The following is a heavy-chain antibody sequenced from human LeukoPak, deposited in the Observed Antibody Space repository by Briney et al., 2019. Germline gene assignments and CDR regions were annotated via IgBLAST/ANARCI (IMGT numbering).Heavy chain of an antibody. D-gene: IGHD4-11*01. Sequence: PGGSLRLSCAASGFTFSSYGMHWVRQAPGKGLEWVAVIWYDGSNKYYADSVKGRFTISRDNSKNTLYLQMNSLRAEDTAVYYCARDWSEVNYFFDYWGQGTLVTVSS. J-gene: IGHJ4*02. CDR1: GFTFSSYG. CDR2: IWYDGSNK. V-gene: IGHV3-33*01. CDR3: ARDWSEVNYFFDY.